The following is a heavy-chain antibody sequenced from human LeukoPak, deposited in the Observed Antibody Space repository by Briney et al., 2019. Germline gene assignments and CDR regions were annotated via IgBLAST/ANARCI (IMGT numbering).Heavy chain of an antibody. Sequence: SETLSLTCAVYGGSFSGYYWSWIRQPPGKGLEWIGEINHSGSTNYNPSLKSRVTISVDTPKNQFSLKLSSVTAADTAVYYCAREIGDIVATIGFDYWGQGTLVTVSS. CDR1: GGSFSGYY. CDR3: AREIGDIVATIGFDY. V-gene: IGHV4-34*01. J-gene: IGHJ4*02. D-gene: IGHD5-12*01. CDR2: INHSGST.